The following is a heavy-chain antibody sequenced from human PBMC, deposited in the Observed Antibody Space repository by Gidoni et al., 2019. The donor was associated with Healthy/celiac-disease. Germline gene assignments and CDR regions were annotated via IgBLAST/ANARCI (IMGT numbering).Heavy chain of an antibody. J-gene: IGHJ6*03. CDR3: AKDGGSSLPFWNYYYYYMDV. V-gene: IGHV3-23*01. CDR2: ISGSGGSK. D-gene: IGHD6-13*01. CDR1: GFTFSSYA. Sequence: EVPLLESGGGLVQPGGSLSLSCAASGFTFSSYAVSWVRQAPGKGVGWGSAISGSGGSKYYADYVKGRFTISRDNSKNTLYLQMNSLRAEDTAVYYCAKDGGSSLPFWNYYYYYMDVWGKGTTVTVSS.